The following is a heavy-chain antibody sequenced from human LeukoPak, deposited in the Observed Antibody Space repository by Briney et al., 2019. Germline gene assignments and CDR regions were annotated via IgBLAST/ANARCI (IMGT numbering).Heavy chain of an antibody. CDR1: GGSISDYY. Sequence: SETLSLTCTVSGGSISDYYWSWIRQPPGKGLEWIGYFSNSGTNNYNPSLKSRVTISVDTSNNQFSLKLSSVTAADTAVYYCARDQGNKDYGMDVWGQGTTVTVSS. V-gene: IGHV4-59*01. D-gene: IGHD2/OR15-2a*01. CDR2: FSNSGTN. J-gene: IGHJ6*02. CDR3: ARDQGNKDYGMDV.